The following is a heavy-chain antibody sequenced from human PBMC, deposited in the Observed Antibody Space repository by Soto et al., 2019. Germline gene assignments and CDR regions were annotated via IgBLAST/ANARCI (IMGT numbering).Heavy chain of an antibody. CDR1: GGSVSSGSYY. CDR3: ARHWIYSSNWSNWLDP. V-gene: IGHV4-61*01. CDR2: IYYSGST. J-gene: IGHJ5*02. D-gene: IGHD6-13*01. Sequence: PSETLSLTCTVSGGSVSSGSYYWSWIRQPPGKGLEWIGYIYYSGSTNYNPSLKSRVTISVDTSKNQFSLKLSSVTAADTAVYYCARHWIYSSNWSNWLDPWGQGTLVTGSS.